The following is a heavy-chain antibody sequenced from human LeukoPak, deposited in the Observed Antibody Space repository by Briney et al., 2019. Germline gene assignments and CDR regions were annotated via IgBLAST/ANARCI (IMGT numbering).Heavy chain of an antibody. CDR1: GFTFSSYG. V-gene: IGHV3-30*18. CDR2: ISYDGSNK. Sequence: GGSLRLSCAASGFTFSSYGMHWVRQAPGKGLEWVAVISYDGSNKYYADSVKGRFTTSRDNSKNTLYLQMNSLRAEDTAVYYCAKDRRSNYYYGMDVWGQGTTVTVSS. J-gene: IGHJ6*02. CDR3: AKDRRSNYYYGMDV.